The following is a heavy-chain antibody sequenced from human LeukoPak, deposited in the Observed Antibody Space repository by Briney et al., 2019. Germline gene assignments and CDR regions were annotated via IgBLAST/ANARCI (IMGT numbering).Heavy chain of an antibody. CDR2: ISSSGSTI. J-gene: IGHJ5*02. Sequence: GGSLRLSCAASGFTFSDYYMSWIRQAPGKGLEWVSYISSSGSTIYYADSVKGRFTISRDNAKNSLYLQMNSLRAEDTAVYYCAGGYSYGYSNWFDPWGQGIMVTVSS. CDR3: AGGYSYGYSNWFDP. D-gene: IGHD5-18*01. V-gene: IGHV3-11*01. CDR1: GFTFSDYY.